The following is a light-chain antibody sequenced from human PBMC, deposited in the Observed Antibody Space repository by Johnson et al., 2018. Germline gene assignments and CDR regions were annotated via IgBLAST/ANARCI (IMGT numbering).Light chain of an antibody. Sequence: QSVLTQPPSVSAAPGQKVTISCSGSSSNIGNNYVSWYQQLPGTAPKLLIYENNKRPSWIPDRFSGSKSGTSATLGITGLQTGDEADYYCGTWDSSLRAGNVFGTGTKLTVL. CDR2: ENN. CDR1: SSNIGNNY. CDR3: GTWDSSLRAGNV. J-gene: IGLJ1*01. V-gene: IGLV1-51*02.